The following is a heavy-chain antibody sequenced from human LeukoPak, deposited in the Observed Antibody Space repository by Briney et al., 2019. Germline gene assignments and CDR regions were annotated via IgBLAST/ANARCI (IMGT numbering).Heavy chain of an antibody. D-gene: IGHD3-9*01. J-gene: IGHJ4*02. V-gene: IGHV4-38-2*02. CDR2: IYHSGST. Sequence: SETLSLTCTVSGYSISSGYYWGWIRQPPGKGLEWIGSIYHSGSTYYNPSLKSRVTISVDTSKNQFSLKLSSVTAADTAVYYCAGTLLRYFDWLPDRPFDYWGQGTLVTVSS. CDR1: GYSISSGYY. CDR3: AGTLLRYFDWLPDRPFDY.